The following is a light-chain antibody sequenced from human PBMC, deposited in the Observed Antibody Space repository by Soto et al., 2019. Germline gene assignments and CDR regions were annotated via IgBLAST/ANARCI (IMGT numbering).Light chain of an antibody. V-gene: IGKV1-39*01. J-gene: IGKJ1*01. CDR1: QSINSY. CDR3: QQSYSTPWT. Sequence: DIQMTQSPSSLSASVGDRVTISCRARQSINSYLNWYQQKLGKVPKLLIYAASSLQSGVPSRFSGSGSGTDFTLTINNLQPEDFATYFCQQSYSTPWTFGQGTKVDIK. CDR2: AAS.